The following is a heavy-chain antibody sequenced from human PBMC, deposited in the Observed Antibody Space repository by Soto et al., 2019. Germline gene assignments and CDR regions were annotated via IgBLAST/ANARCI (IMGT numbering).Heavy chain of an antibody. J-gene: IGHJ5*02. V-gene: IGHV3-21*01. CDR3: ARALGESYCSSTSCYLSGSNWFDP. D-gene: IGHD2-2*01. Sequence: KPGGSLRLSCAASGFTFSSYSMNWVRQAPGKGLEWVSSISSSSSYIYYADSVKGRFTISRDNAKNSLYLQMNSLRAEDTAVYYCARALGESYCSSTSCYLSGSNWFDPWGQGTLVTVSS. CDR1: GFTFSSYS. CDR2: ISSSSSYI.